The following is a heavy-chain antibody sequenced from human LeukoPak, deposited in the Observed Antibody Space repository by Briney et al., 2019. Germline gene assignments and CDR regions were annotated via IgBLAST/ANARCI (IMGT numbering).Heavy chain of an antibody. V-gene: IGHV3-66*01. Sequence: QTGGSLRLSCAASGFSVSSNYMSWVRQAPGKGLEWVSVIQSGGSTYYADSVKGRFTLSRDNSRNTLYLQMNNLRAEDTAVYYCARDWSGSQPRGDFDYWGQGTLVTVSS. D-gene: IGHD3-3*01. CDR3: ARDWSGSQPRGDFDY. J-gene: IGHJ4*02. CDR1: GFSVSSNY. CDR2: IQSGGST.